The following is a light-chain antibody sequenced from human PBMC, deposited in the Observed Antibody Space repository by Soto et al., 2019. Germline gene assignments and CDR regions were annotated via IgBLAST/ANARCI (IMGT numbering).Light chain of an antibody. V-gene: IGKV3-11*01. CDR2: GAS. Sequence: EIVLTQSPATLSLSPGERATLSCRASKSVSSYLAWYQQKPGQAPRLLTYGASNRATGIPARFSGSGSGTDFTLTISSLEPEDFAVYYCQQRSNWPTFGGGTKVEIK. CDR3: QQRSNWPT. CDR1: KSVSSY. J-gene: IGKJ4*01.